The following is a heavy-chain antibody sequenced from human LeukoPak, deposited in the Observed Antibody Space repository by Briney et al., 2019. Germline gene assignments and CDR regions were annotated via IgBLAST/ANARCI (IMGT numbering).Heavy chain of an antibody. D-gene: IGHD6-13*01. J-gene: IGHJ6*02. Sequence: GGSLRLSCAASGFTFSSYAMSWVRQAPGKGLEWVSAISGSGGSTYYADSVKGRFTISRDNSKNTLYLQMNSLRAEDTAVYYCARWLRGIADEDGVDVWGQGTTVTVSS. CDR1: GFTFSSYA. CDR2: ISGSGGST. CDR3: ARWLRGIADEDGVDV. V-gene: IGHV3-23*01.